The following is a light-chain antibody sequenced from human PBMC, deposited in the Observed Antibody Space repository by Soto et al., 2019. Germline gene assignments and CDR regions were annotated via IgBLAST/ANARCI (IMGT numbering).Light chain of an antibody. CDR3: DQYNDWPPKRT. CDR2: GAS. J-gene: IGKJ1*01. CDR1: QSITTN. Sequence: EVVMTQSPVTLSVSPGERATLSCRASQSITTNLAWYQQKPGQAARLLIYGASTRATGVPARFSGSGSGTQFTLTINSLQSEDFAVYYCDQYNDWPPKRTFGQGTKVDIK. V-gene: IGKV3-15*01.